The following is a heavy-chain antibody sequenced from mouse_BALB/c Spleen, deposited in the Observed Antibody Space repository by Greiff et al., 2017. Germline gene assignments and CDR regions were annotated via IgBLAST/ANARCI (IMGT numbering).Heavy chain of an antibody. D-gene: IGHD2-14*01. Sequence: QVQLQQSGAELAKPGASVKMSCKASGYTFTSYWMHWVKQRPGQGLEWIGYINPSTGYTEYNQKFKDKATLTADKSSSTAYMQLSSLTSEDSAVYYCARQRHYRYPMDYWGQGTSVTVSS. CDR3: ARQRHYRYPMDY. CDR2: INPSTGYT. J-gene: IGHJ4*01. V-gene: IGHV1-7*01. CDR1: GYTFTSYW.